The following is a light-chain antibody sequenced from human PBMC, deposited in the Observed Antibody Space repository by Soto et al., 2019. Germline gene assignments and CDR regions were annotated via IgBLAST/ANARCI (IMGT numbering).Light chain of an antibody. V-gene: IGKV3-20*01. CDR2: GAS. CDR1: QSVSSSY. CDR3: QQYGSSPPMYT. J-gene: IGKJ2*01. Sequence: EIVLTQSPGTLSLSPGERATLSCRASQSVSSSYLAWYQHKPGQAPRLLIYGASSRATGIPDRFSGSGSGTDFTITISRLETEDFAVYYCQQYGSSPPMYTFGQGTKLEIK.